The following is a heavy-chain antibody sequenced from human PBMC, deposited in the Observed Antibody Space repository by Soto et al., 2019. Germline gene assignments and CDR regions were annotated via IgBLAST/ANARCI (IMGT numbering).Heavy chain of an antibody. V-gene: IGHV1-18*01. CDR2: ISAHNGNT. Sequence: QVHLVQSGAEVKKPGASVKVSCKGSGYTFTSYGITWVRQAPGQGLEWMGWISAHNGNTDYAQKLQGRVTVTRDTXTXTAXXELRSLRSDDTAVYYCVRGRYGDYWGQGALVTVSS. CDR3: VRGRYGDY. J-gene: IGHJ4*02. CDR1: GYTFTSYG. D-gene: IGHD1-1*01.